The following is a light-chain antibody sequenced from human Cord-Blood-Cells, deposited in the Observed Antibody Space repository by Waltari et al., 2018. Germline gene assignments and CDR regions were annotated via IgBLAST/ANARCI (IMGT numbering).Light chain of an antibody. Sequence: VMTQSPATLSVSPGERATLSCRASQSVSSNLAWYQQKPGQAPRLLIYGASTRATGIPARFSGSGSGIEFTLTISSLQSEDFAVYYCQQYNNWPPYSFGQGTKLEIK. CDR1: QSVSSN. J-gene: IGKJ2*03. CDR2: GAS. CDR3: QQYNNWPPYS. V-gene: IGKV3-15*01.